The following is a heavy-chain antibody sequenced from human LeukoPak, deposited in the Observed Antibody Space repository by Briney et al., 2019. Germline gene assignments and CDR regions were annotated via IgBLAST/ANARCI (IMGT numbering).Heavy chain of an antibody. Sequence: SDTLSLTCTVSGGSISSYYGSWIREPPGEGLEWIGYIFNSGSTNYNPSLKSRVTISVDTSKNQFSLKLSSVTAADTAVYYCATTQTWELTAFAFWGQGTMVIVTS. CDR2: IFNSGST. J-gene: IGHJ3*01. V-gene: IGHV4-59*08. CDR3: ATTQTWELTAFAF. D-gene: IGHD1-26*01. CDR1: GGSISSYY.